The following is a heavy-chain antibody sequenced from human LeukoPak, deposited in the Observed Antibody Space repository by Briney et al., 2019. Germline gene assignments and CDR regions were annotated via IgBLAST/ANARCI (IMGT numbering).Heavy chain of an antibody. Sequence: GGSLRLSCAASGFTFSNYVVMWVRQAPGQGLEWVSAITSAGAPRYADSVKGRFTISRDNSKNTLYLQMNSLRAEDTAQYFCARDPNGDYIGAFEFWGQGTGVTVSS. D-gene: IGHD4-17*01. CDR1: GFTFSNYV. CDR3: ARDPNGDYIGAFEF. J-gene: IGHJ3*01. V-gene: IGHV3-23*01. CDR2: ITSAGAP.